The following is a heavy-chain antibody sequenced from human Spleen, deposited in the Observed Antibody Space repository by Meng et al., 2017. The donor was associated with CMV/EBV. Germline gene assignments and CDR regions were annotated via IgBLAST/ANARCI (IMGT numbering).Heavy chain of an antibody. CDR2: ISSSSSYI. V-gene: IGHV3-21*01. Sequence: FSRYSMNWVRQSPGTGLEWVSSISSSSSYIYYADSVKGRFPISRDNAKNSLYLQMNSLRVEDTAVYYCARESSVITVVRGLPDDNYWGQGTLVTVSS. CDR1: FSRYS. CDR3: ARESSVITVVRGLPDDNY. D-gene: IGHD3-10*01. J-gene: IGHJ4*02.